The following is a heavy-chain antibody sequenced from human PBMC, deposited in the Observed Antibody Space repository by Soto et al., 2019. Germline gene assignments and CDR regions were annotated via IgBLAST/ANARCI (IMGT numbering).Heavy chain of an antibody. CDR3: ARVGPPGYCSGGSCYPLWWFAP. V-gene: IGHV4-59*11. D-gene: IGHD2-15*01. Sequence: VAGGKSRGQGGRWILQKPRKGLEWIGYIYYSGSTNYNPSLKSRVTISVDTSKNQFSLKLSSVTAADTAVYYCARVGPPGYCSGGSCYPLWWFAPWGQGTLVTVSS. CDR1: GGKSRGQG. J-gene: IGHJ5*02. CDR2: IYYSGST.